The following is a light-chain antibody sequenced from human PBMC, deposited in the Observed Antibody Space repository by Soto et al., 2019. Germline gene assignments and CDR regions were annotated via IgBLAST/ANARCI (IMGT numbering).Light chain of an antibody. CDR2: STN. V-gene: IGLV1-47*02. Sequence: QSALTQPPSASGTPGQRVTISCSGSSSNIGSNFVYWYQQLPGTAPKLLIYSTNQRPSGVPDRFSGSKSGTSASLAISGLRSEDEADYYCAAWDDSLSGDVVFGGGTKLTVL. CDR1: SSNIGSNF. J-gene: IGLJ2*01. CDR3: AAWDDSLSGDVV.